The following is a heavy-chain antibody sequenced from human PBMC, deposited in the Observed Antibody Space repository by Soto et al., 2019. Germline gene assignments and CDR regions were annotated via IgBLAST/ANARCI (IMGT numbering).Heavy chain of an antibody. J-gene: IGHJ4*02. CDR3: AKDRQPDGFWPFDH. CDR1: GFPFSTYT. Sequence: EVQLVESGGGLVQPGGSLRLSCVGSGFPFSTYTMSWVRQAPGQGLEWLSGIYGGGDGISYADSVKGRFTISRDNSRSTVDLQMNSLRSDDTAIYYCAKDRQPDGFWPFDHWGRGTLIVVSS. D-gene: IGHD3-3*01. V-gene: IGHV3-23*04. CDR2: IYGGGDGI.